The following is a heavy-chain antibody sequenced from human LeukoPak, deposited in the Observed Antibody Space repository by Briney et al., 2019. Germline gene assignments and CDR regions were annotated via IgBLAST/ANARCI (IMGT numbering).Heavy chain of an antibody. Sequence: GGSLRLSCAASGFTFSSYEMNWVRQAPGKGLECVSYNSSSGSTKYYADSVKGRFTISRDNAKNSLYLQMNSLRAEDTAVYYCARQGGGDDFDYWGQGTLVTVSS. CDR2: NSSSGSTK. V-gene: IGHV3-48*03. D-gene: IGHD2-21*01. CDR3: ARQGGGDDFDY. J-gene: IGHJ4*02. CDR1: GFTFSSYE.